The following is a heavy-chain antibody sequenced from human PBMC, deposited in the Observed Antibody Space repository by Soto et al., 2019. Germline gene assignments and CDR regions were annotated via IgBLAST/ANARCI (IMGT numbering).Heavy chain of an antibody. V-gene: IGHV4-39*01. J-gene: IGHJ4*02. Sequence: QLQLQESGPGLVKPSETLSLTCTVSGGSISSSSYYWGWIRQPPGKGLEWIGSIYYSGSTYYNPSLKSRVTISVDTSKNQFSLKLSSVTAADTAVYYCATHCSGGSCYPKYYFDYWGQGTLVTVSS. D-gene: IGHD2-15*01. CDR1: GGSISSSSYY. CDR2: IYYSGST. CDR3: ATHCSGGSCYPKYYFDY.